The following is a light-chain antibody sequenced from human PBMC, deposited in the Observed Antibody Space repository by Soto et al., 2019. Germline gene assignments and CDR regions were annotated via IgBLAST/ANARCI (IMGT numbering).Light chain of an antibody. V-gene: IGKV3-15*01. Sequence: EIVMTQSPATLSVSPGERATLSCRASQSVSTNLAWYQLKPGQAPRLLMYGASTRATGIPARFSGSGSGTEFTLTISSLQSEDFAVYYCQQYHNWPPYTFGQGTKLEIK. CDR1: QSVSTN. CDR2: GAS. CDR3: QQYHNWPPYT. J-gene: IGKJ2*01.